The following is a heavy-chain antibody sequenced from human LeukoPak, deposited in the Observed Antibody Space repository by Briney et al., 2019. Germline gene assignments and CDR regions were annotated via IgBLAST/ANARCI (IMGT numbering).Heavy chain of an antibody. Sequence: GASAKVSCKASGYTFTGYYMHWVRQAPGQGLEWMGWINPNSGGTNYAQKFQGRVTMTRDTSISTAYMELSRLRSDDTAVYYWARVSGEGGFDYWGQGTLVTVSS. V-gene: IGHV1-2*02. CDR2: INPNSGGT. J-gene: IGHJ4*02. D-gene: IGHD3-10*01. CDR1: GYTFTGYY. CDR3: ARVSGEGGFDY.